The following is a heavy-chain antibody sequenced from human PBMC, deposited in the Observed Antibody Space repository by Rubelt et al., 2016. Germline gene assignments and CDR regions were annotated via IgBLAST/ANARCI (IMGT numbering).Heavy chain of an antibody. D-gene: IGHD6-13*01. CDR2: ISAYNGNT. J-gene: IGHJ4*02. Sequence: QVQLVQSGAEVKKPGASVKVSCKASGYTFTSYGISWVRQAPGQGLEWMGWISAYNGNTNYAQKVQGRVTMTTDTSTGTADMGLRSLRSDDTAVYYCARDTRYSSSSNFDYWGQGTLVTVSS. CDR3: ARDTRYSSSSNFDY. CDR1: GYTFTSYG. V-gene: IGHV1-18*01.